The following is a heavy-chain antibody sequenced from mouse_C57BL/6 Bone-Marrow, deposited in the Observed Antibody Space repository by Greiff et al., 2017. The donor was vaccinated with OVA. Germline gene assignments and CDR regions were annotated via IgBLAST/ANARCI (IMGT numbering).Heavy chain of an antibody. CDR2: ISSGGGYT. V-gene: IGHV5-6*01. D-gene: IGHD2-3*01. CDR3: ARMGTNAMDY. J-gene: IGHJ4*01. Sequence: EVKVVESGGDLVKPGGSLKLSCAASGFTFSSYGMSWVRQTPDKRLEWVATISSGGGYTYYPDSVKGRFTISRDNAKTTLYLQSSSLKSEDTAMYYCARMGTNAMDYWWQGTSVTVSS. CDR1: GFTFSSYG.